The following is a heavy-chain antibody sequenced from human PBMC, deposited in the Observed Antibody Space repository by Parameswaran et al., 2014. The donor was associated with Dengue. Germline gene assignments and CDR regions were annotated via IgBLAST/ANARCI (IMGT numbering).Heavy chain of an antibody. CDR2: IWYDGSNK. V-gene: IGHV3-33*01. D-gene: IGHD5-18*01. Sequence: VRQAPGKGLEWVAVIWYDGSNKYYADSVKGRFTISRDNSKNTLYPQMNSLRAEDTAVYYCARDTGYSYSYLFFSYYGMDVWGQGTTVTVSS. J-gene: IGHJ6*02. CDR3: ARDTGYSYSYLFFSYYGMDV.